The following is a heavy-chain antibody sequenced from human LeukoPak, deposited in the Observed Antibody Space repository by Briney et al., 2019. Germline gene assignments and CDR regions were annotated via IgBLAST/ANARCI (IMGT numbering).Heavy chain of an antibody. CDR1: GFTFSRYG. D-gene: IGHD3-3*02. V-gene: IGHV3-30*02. Sequence: GGSLRLFCTASGFTFSRYGMHWVRQAPGKGLEWLAFIRYDESEKHYADSVKGRFTISRDTSKSTLYLQMSSLRVEDTALYYCARVRIELADDAVDLRGQGTMVTVSS. J-gene: IGHJ3*01. CDR2: IRYDESEK. CDR3: ARVRIELADDAVDL.